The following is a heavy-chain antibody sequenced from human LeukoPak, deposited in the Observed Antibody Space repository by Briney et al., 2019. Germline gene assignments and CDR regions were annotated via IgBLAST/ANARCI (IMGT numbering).Heavy chain of an antibody. Sequence: SQTLSLTFAISGDSVSINSAAWNWIRQSPSRGLEWLGSTYYRSKGYNDYAVSVKSRITINPDTSKNQFSLQLNSVTPEDTAVYYCARDAPRKYCSGGSCYSSVVDAFDIWGQGTMVTVSS. CDR3: ARDAPRKYCSGGSCYSSVVDAFDI. CDR1: GDSVSINSAA. D-gene: IGHD2-15*01. CDR2: TYYRSKGYN. J-gene: IGHJ3*02. V-gene: IGHV6-1*01.